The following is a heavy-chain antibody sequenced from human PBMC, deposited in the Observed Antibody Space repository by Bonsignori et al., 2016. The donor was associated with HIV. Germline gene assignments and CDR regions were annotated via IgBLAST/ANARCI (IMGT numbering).Heavy chain of an antibody. D-gene: IGHD1-26*01. CDR2: ISSSGRTT. J-gene: IGHJ6*03. CDR3: AGWWELLRREAYYMDV. Sequence: WIRQPPGKGLEWVSYISSSGRTTYYAESVKGRFTISRDNAKNSLYLQMNSLRAEDTAVYYCAGWWELLRREAYYMDVWGKGTTVTVSS. V-gene: IGHV3-48*03.